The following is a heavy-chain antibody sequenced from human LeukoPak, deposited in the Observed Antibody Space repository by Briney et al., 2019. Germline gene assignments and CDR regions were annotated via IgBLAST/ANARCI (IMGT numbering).Heavy chain of an antibody. CDR3: ARGKYNGYEPFDS. CDR2: IYYSGST. V-gene: IGHV4-59*01. Sequence: PSETLSLTCTVSGGSISSYYWSWIRQPPGKGLEWIGYIYYSGSTNYNPSLKSRVTISVDTSKNQFSLKLNSVTAADTAVYYCARGKYNGYEPFDSWGQGTLVTVSS. J-gene: IGHJ4*02. CDR1: GGSISSYY. D-gene: IGHD5-12*01.